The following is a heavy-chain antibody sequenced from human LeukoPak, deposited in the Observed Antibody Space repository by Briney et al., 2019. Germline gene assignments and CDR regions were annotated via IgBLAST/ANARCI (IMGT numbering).Heavy chain of an antibody. J-gene: IGHJ4*02. CDR3: ARDDNYGIFVNVDY. CDR1: GGTFSRSA. Sequence: GASVKVSCKASGGTFSRSAISWVRQAPGQGLEWMGGIIPIFGPADYAQKFQGRVTITADESTSTAYLELSSLRSDDTAVYYCARDDNYGIFVNVDYWGQGTLVTVSS. D-gene: IGHD4-11*01. CDR2: IIPIFGPA. V-gene: IGHV1-69*01.